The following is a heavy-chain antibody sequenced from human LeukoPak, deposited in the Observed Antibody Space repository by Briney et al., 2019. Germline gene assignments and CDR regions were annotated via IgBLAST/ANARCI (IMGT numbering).Heavy chain of an antibody. Sequence: GGSLRLSCAASGFTFSSYGMSWVRQAPGKGLEWVSYISTTSSTIYYADSVKGRFTISRDNAQNSLYLQMNSLRDEDTAVYYCATELVFGGYSYGYVFDYWGQGTLVTVSS. CDR3: ATELVFGGYSYGYVFDY. CDR1: GFTFSSYG. D-gene: IGHD5-18*01. V-gene: IGHV3-48*02. CDR2: ISTTSSTI. J-gene: IGHJ4*02.